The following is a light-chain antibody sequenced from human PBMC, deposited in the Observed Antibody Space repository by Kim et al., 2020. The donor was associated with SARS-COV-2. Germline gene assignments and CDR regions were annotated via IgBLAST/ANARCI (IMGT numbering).Light chain of an antibody. Sequence: QSVLTQPPSASGTPGQRVTISCSGSSSNIGSNSIYWYQQFPGMAPELLIYRNNQRRSGIPDRISGSKSGTSASLAISGLRSEDEADYYCAAWDDSLSGVVFGGGTQLTVL. CDR2: RNN. CDR1: SSNIGSNS. J-gene: IGLJ3*02. V-gene: IGLV1-47*01. CDR3: AAWDDSLSGVV.